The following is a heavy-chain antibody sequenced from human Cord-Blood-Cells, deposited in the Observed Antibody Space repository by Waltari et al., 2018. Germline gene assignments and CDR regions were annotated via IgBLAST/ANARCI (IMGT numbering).Heavy chain of an antibody. CDR2: IYYSGST. V-gene: IGHV4-31*03. CDR3: ARDRVAAAGTIDY. D-gene: IGHD6-13*01. Sequence: QVQLQESGPGLVKPSQTLSLTCTVSGGSISSGGYSWSWIRQHPGKGLEWIGYIYYSGSTYYNPSLKSRVTISVDTSKNQFSLKLSSVTAADTAVYYCARDRVAAAGTIDYWGQGTLVTVSS. J-gene: IGHJ4*02. CDR1: GGSISSGGYS.